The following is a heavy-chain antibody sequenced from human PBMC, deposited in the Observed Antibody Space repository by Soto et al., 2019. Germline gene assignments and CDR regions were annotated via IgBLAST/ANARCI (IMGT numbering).Heavy chain of an antibody. CDR1: GFTFSTTG. CDR2: ISHDGGVK. CDR3: AKDLYGAGSYNYFDP. D-gene: IGHD3-10*01. Sequence: QVHLVESGGGVVQPGRSLRLSCAASGFTFSTTGMHWVRQAPGKGLEWVAMISHDGGVKHYTDSVKGRFTISRDTSNNSVYLQMTSLRPEDTAMYHCAKDLYGAGSYNYFDPWGQGTLVTVSS. J-gene: IGHJ5*02. V-gene: IGHV3-30*18.